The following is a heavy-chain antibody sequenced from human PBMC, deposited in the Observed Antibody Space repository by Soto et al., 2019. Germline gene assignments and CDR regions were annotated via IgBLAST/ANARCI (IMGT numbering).Heavy chain of an antibody. CDR2: VHISGHS. V-gene: IGHV4-4*02. CDR1: GGSVRAPDW. Sequence: TLSLTCTLSGGSVRAPDWWNWVRQSPDKGLEWIAEVHISGHSNYNPSLRSRVSVSIDSSKNQFYLNLNSVTAADTAIYYCARVRQGCSANNCYFDPWGQGTQVTVSS. J-gene: IGHJ5*01. D-gene: IGHD1-1*01. CDR3: ARVRQGCSANNCYFDP.